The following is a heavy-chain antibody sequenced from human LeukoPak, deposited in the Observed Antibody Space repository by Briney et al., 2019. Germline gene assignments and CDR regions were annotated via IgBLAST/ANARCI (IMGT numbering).Heavy chain of an antibody. D-gene: IGHD6-13*01. V-gene: IGHV3-48*03. CDR3: ARDSVVAAGTRSKYNWFDP. Sequence: GGSLRLSCAASGFTFSSYEMNWVRQAPGKGLGWVSYIRSSGSTIYYADSVKGRFTISRDNAKNSLYLQMNSLRAEDTAVYYCARDSVVAAGTRSKYNWFDPWGQGTLVTVSS. CDR2: IRSSGSTI. J-gene: IGHJ5*02. CDR1: GFTFSSYE.